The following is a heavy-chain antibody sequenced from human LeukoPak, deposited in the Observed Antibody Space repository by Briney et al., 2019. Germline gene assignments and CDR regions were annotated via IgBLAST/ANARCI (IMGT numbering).Heavy chain of an antibody. J-gene: IGHJ4*02. Sequence: GASVKASCKTSGYTFSNFGINWVRQAPGQGLEWMGWISGNNDNPNYGQKFQGRFTVTTDSSTSTAYMELRNLTFDDTAVYYCARDGTSTDDYWGQGTLVTVSS. CDR1: GYTFSNFG. V-gene: IGHV1-18*01. CDR2: ISGNNDNP. D-gene: IGHD2-2*01. CDR3: ARDGTSTDDY.